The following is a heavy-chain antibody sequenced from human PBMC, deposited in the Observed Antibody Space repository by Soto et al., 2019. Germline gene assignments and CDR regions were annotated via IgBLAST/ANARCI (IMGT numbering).Heavy chain of an antibody. J-gene: IGHJ4*02. D-gene: IGHD2-8*01. CDR2: ISGSGGST. CDR1: GFTFSSYA. CDR3: VAGIAVGVFDY. V-gene: IGHV3-23*01. Sequence: EVPLLESGGGLVQPGGSLRLSCAASGFTFSSYAMSWVRQAPGKGLEWVSAISGSGGSTYYADSVKGRFTISRDNSKNTLYLQMNSLRAEDTAVYYCVAGIAVGVFDYWGQGTLVTVSS.